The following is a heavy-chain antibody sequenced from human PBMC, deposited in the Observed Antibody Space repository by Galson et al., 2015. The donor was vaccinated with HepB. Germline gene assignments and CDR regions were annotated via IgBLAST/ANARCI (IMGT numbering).Heavy chain of an antibody. J-gene: IGHJ5*02. V-gene: IGHV4-59*01. D-gene: IGHD6-19*01. CDR2: IYYSGST. CDR3: ARDVQGQWLLGFDP. Sequence: QVQLQESGPGLVKPSETLSLTCTVSGGSIRSYYWSWIRQPPGKGLEWIGYIYYSGSTNYNPSLKSRVTISVDTSKNQFSLKLSSVTAADTAVYYCARDVQGQWLLGFDPWGQGTLVTVSS. CDR1: GGSIRSYY.